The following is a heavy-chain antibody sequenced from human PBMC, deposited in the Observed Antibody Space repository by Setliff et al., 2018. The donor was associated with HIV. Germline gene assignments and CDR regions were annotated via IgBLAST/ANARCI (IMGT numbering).Heavy chain of an antibody. J-gene: IGHJ4*02. CDR2: ISSASSTR. CDR1: GFTFSDYY. V-gene: IGHV3-11*01. CDR3: TIGHYKSASG. D-gene: IGHD1-20*01. Sequence: GGSLRLSCAASGFTFSDYYMSWVRQAPGKGLEWVSCISSASSTRYYGDSVKGRFTISRDNAKSSLFLQMNNLRGEDTAVYHCTIGHYKSASGWGKGTLVTVSS.